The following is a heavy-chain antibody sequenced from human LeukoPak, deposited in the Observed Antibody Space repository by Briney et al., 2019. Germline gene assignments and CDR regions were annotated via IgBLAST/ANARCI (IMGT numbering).Heavy chain of an antibody. D-gene: IGHD3-3*01. CDR1: GGTFSSYA. J-gene: IGHJ4*02. CDR2: IIPILGIA. Sequence: SVKVSCKASGGTFSSYAISWVRQAPGQGLEWMGRIIPILGIANYAQKFQGRVTITADKSTSTAYMELRSLRPDDTAVYYCARATYYDFWSGYYALDYWGQGTLVTVSS. CDR3: ARATYYDFWSGYYALDY. V-gene: IGHV1-69*04.